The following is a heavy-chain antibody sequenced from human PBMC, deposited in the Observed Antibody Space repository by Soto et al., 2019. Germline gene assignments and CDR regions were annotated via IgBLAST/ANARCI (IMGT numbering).Heavy chain of an antibody. CDR3: ARERDRGVNYYSGMDV. V-gene: IGHV1-69*01. D-gene: IGHD3-3*01. CDR1: GGTFSSYA. Sequence: QVQLVQSGAEVKKPGSSVKVSCKASGGTFSSYALSWVRQAPGQGLEWMGGIIPIFGSTNYAQKFQGRVTITADEFASTAYRELSSLRSEDTAVYYCARERDRGVNYYSGMDVWGQGTTVTVSS. CDR2: IIPIFGST. J-gene: IGHJ6*02.